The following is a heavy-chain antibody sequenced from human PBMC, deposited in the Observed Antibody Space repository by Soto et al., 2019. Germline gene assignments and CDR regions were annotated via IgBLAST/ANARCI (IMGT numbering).Heavy chain of an antibody. J-gene: IGHJ4*02. Sequence: GGSLRLSCAASGFTFSSYAMSWVRQAPGKGLEWVSAISGSGGNTYYADSVKGRFTISRDNSKNTLYLQMNSLRAEDTAVYYCAKDPHLVGATQWGQGTLVTVSS. V-gene: IGHV3-23*01. CDR3: AKDPHLVGATQ. CDR1: GFTFSSYA. D-gene: IGHD1-26*01. CDR2: ISGSGGNT.